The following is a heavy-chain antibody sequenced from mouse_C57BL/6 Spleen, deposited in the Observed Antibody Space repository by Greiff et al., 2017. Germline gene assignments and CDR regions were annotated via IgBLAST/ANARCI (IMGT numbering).Heavy chain of an antibody. D-gene: IGHD2-4*01. V-gene: IGHV3-6*01. CDR1: GYSITSGYY. J-gene: IGHJ3*01. CDR3: ARGYYDYDDPFAY. CDR2: ISYDGSN. Sequence: EVKLQESGPGLVKPSQSLSLTCSVTGYSITSGYYWHWIRQFPGNKLEWMGYISYDGSNNYNPSLKNRISITRDTSKNQFFLKLNSVTTEDPATYSSARGYYDYDDPFAYRGQGTLVTVSA.